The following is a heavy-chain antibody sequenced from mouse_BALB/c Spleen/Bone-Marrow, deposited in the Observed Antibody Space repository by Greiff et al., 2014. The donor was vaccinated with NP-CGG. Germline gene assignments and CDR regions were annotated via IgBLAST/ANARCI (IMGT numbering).Heavy chain of an antibody. CDR1: GYTFTSYW. Sequence: VQLQQSGAELARPGASVKLSCKASGYTFTSYWMQWVKQRPGQGLEWIGAIYPGDGDTRYTQKFKGKATLTADKSSSTAYMQLSSLASEDPAVYYCASQGDYGSFDYWGQGTTLTVSS. D-gene: IGHD1-1*02. CDR2: IYPGDGDT. V-gene: IGHV1-87*01. J-gene: IGHJ2*01. CDR3: ASQGDYGSFDY.